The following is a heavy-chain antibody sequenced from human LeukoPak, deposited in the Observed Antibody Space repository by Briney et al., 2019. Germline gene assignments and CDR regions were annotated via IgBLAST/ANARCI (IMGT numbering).Heavy chain of an antibody. V-gene: IGHV4-59*07. J-gene: IGHJ4*02. CDR3: ARLGDYYGPLIR. CDR1: GGSLSSYY. CDR2: IYYSGST. D-gene: IGHD3-10*01. Sequence: PSYTLPLTCTVSGGSLSSYYWSWMRQPPGKGREWIGYIYYSGSTNYSPSLKSRVTISVDTSKNQFSLKLSSVTAADTAVYYCARLGDYYGPLIRWGQGTLVTVSS.